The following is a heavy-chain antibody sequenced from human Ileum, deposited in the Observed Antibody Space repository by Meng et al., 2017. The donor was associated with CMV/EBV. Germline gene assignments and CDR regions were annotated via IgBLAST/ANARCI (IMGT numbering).Heavy chain of an antibody. J-gene: IGHJ4*02. Sequence: GGSLRLSCAASGFTFKTYRMNWLRQAPGKGLEWVASISSDNGYASITTTTYTHYSDSVQGRFTISRDNAKNSLYLQMDSLRAEDTAMYYCTRDPAPVYYESSAFDSWGQGGLVTVSS. CDR1: GFTFKTYR. D-gene: IGHD3-22*01. V-gene: IGHV3-21*01. CDR2: ISSDNGYA. CDR3: TRDPAPVYYESSAFDS.